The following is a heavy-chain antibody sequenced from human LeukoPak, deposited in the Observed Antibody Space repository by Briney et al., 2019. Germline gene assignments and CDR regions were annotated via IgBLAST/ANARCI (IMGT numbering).Heavy chain of an antibody. V-gene: IGHV4-39*01. D-gene: IGHD3-10*01. CDR2: IYYSGST. CDR1: GGSISSSSYY. CDR3: ARDHYYYGSGSYKGDFDY. Sequence: SETLSLTCTVSGGSISSSSYYWGWIRQPPGKGLEWIGSIYYSGSTYYNPSLKSRVTISVDTSKNQFSLKLSPVTAADTAVYYCARDHYYYGSGSYKGDFDYWGQGTLVTVSS. J-gene: IGHJ4*02.